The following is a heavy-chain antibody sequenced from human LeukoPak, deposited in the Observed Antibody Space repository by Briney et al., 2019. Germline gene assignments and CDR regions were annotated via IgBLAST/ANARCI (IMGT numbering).Heavy chain of an antibody. J-gene: IGHJ6*03. CDR1: GFTFSSYE. Sequence: PGGSLRLSCAASGFTFSSYEMNWVRQAPGKGLEWVSYISSSGSTIYYADSVKGRFTISRDNAKNSLYLQMNSLRAEDTAVYYCAREAWELQRIYYYYYMDVWGKGTTVTISS. V-gene: IGHV3-48*03. CDR2: ISSSGSTI. D-gene: IGHD1-26*01. CDR3: AREAWELQRIYYYYYMDV.